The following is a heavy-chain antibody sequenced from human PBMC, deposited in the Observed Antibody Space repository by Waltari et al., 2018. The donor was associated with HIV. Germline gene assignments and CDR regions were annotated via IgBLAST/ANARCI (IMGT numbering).Heavy chain of an antibody. V-gene: IGHV3-30-3*01. Sequence: QVQLVESGGGVVQPVRSLRLSCAASGFTFSWYAMLCVRHAPGKGLKWVAVISYDGINKYYADSVKGRFTISRDNSKNTLYLQMNSLRAEDTAVYYCARDSEYLTTVTTDAFDIWGQGTMVTVSS. CDR2: ISYDGINK. J-gene: IGHJ3*02. D-gene: IGHD4-17*01. CDR1: GFTFSWYA. CDR3: ARDSEYLTTVTTDAFDI.